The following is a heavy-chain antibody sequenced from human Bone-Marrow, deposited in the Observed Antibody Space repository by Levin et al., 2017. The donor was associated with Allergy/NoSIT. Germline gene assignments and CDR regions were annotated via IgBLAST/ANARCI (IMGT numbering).Heavy chain of an antibody. D-gene: IGHD1-1*01. V-gene: IGHV2-5*02. Sequence: SGPTLVKPTETLTLTCTFSGFSLSSYGVGVGWIRQPPGKALEWLAVIYWDDDKRYSPSLKSRLTITKDTSKDQVVLTMTNMDTVDTATYYCAQRGSWAGNNWDTGYLDYWGQGTLVTVSS. J-gene: IGHJ4*02. CDR2: IYWDDDK. CDR1: GFSLSSYGVG. CDR3: AQRGSWAGNNWDTGYLDY.